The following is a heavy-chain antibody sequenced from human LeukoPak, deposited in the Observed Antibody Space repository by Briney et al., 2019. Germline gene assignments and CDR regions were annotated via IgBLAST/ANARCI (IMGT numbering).Heavy chain of an antibody. CDR2: MYHSGST. D-gene: IGHD4-17*01. CDR3: ASTTTVTTDPYFDY. J-gene: IGHJ4*02. V-gene: IGHV4-38-2*02. CDR1: GYSISSGYY. Sequence: PSETLSLTCTVSGYSISSGYYWGWIRQPPGKGLEWIGSMYHSGSTYYNPSLKSRVTISVDTSKNQFSLKLSSVTAADTAVYYCASTTTVTTDPYFDYWGQGTLVTVSS.